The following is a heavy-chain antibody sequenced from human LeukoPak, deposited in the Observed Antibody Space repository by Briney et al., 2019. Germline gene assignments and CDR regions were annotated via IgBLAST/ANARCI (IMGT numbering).Heavy chain of an antibody. CDR1: GFTFDDYA. CDR2: ISWNSGSI. V-gene: IGHV3-9*01. CDR3: ARVSIAAALDY. D-gene: IGHD6-13*01. Sequence: GGSLRLSCAASGFTFDDYAMHWVRQAPGKGLEWVSGISWNSGSIGYADSVKGRFTISRDNAKNSLYLQMNSLRAEDTAVYYCARVSIAAALDYWGQGTLVTVSS. J-gene: IGHJ4*02.